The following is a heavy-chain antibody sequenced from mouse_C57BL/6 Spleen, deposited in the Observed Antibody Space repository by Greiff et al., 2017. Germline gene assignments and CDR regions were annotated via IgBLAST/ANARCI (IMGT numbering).Heavy chain of an antibody. J-gene: IGHJ3*01. CDR2: IDPSDSYT. CDR3: ARSGAYYSNPWFAY. CDR1: GYTFTSYW. Sequence: VQLQQPGAELVMPGASVKLSCKASGYTFTSYWMHWVKQRPGQGLEWIGEIDPSDSYTNYNQKFKGKSTLTVDKSSSTAYMQLSSLTSEDSAVYYCARSGAYYSNPWFAYWGQGTLVTVSA. V-gene: IGHV1-69*01. D-gene: IGHD2-5*01.